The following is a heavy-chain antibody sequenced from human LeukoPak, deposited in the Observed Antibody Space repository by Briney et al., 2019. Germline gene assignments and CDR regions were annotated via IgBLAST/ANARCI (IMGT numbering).Heavy chain of an antibody. CDR2: ISSNGNTI. V-gene: IGHV3-11*01. CDR3: ARAPKFRLVGVPKGPFDP. CDR1: GFTFSDYY. J-gene: IGHJ5*02. D-gene: IGHD1-26*01. Sequence: SGGTLRLSCAASGFTFSDYYMSWIRQAPGKGLEWVSYISSNGNTIYYADSVKGRFTISRDNAKNSLYLQMNSLRAEDTAVYYCARAPKFRLVGVPKGPFDPWGQGTLVTVSS.